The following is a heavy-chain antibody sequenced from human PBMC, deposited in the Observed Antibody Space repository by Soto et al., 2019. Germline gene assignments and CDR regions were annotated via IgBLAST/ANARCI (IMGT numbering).Heavy chain of an antibody. CDR2: ISASGASKT. V-gene: IGHV3-23*01. CDR1: GLVSSSYA. CDR3: AKGSTVVRGVTLDY. Sequence: EVQVWESGGTLVQPGGSLTLSCATSGLVSSSYAMNWVRQAPGKGLEWVSSISASGASKTYYADSVKGRFTISRDSSRATLFRQMNSLRAEDPGVYYCAKGSTVVRGVTLDYWGQGTLVSVSS. J-gene: IGHJ4*02. D-gene: IGHD3-10*01.